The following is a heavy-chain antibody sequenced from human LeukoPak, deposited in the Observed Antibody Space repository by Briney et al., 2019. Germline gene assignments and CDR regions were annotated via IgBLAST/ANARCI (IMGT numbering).Heavy chain of an antibody. CDR1: VYTFTDYY. V-gene: IGHV1-2*02. Sequence: ASVKVSCTASVYTFTDYYMHWVRQAPGQGLEWMGWINPDSGDTYYAQKFQGSITMTRDTSITTVYMELTRLTSDDTAVYYCAKENIIGGIVDGEDYWGQGTLVTVSS. J-gene: IGHJ4*02. CDR3: AKENIIGGIVDGEDY. D-gene: IGHD3-16*01. CDR2: INPDSGDT.